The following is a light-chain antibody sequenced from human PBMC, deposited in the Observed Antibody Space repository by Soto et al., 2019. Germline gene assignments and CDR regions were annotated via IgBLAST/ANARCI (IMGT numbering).Light chain of an antibody. CDR1: NIGSKS. CDR3: QVWDRNSDHPV. Sequence: SYELTQPPSVSVAPGKTARVTCGGNNIGSKSVHWYQQKPGQAPVLVIFYDSDRPSGIPERFSGSNSGNMATLTISRVEAGDEADYYCQVWDRNSDHPVFGGGTKVTVL. J-gene: IGLJ3*02. V-gene: IGLV3-21*04. CDR2: YDS.